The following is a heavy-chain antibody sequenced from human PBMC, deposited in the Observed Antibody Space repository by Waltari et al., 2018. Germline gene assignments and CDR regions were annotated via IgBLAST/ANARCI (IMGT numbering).Heavy chain of an antibody. Sequence: QVQLQESGPGLVKPSETLSLTCSVSGGSISNYYWNWIRQTPGKGLECIGYISSSGQTHSNPVLKSRVSVSLATSKTRVSLRLSSVTAADTAVYYCARATYYDFSSGYSFDNWGQGTLVTVSS. D-gene: IGHD3-3*01. CDR1: GGSISNYY. J-gene: IGHJ4*02. CDR3: ARATYYDFSSGYSFDN. CDR2: ISSSGQT. V-gene: IGHV4-59*01.